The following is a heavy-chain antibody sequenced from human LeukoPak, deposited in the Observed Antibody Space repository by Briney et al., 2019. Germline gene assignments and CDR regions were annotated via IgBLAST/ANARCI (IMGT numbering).Heavy chain of an antibody. Sequence: GGSLRLSCEASGFTFSSYSMNWVRQAPGKGLEWVSSISSSSTYKYYADSVKGRFTISRDNAKNSLFLQMNSLRAEDTAVHYCAKDVPRGSGSIWGQGTLVTVAS. CDR1: GFTFSSYS. D-gene: IGHD3-10*01. V-gene: IGHV3-21*01. CDR2: ISSSSTYK. CDR3: AKDVPRGSGSI. J-gene: IGHJ4*02.